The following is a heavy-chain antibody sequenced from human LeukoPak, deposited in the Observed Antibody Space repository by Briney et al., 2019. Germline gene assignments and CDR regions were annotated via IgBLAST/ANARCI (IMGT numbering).Heavy chain of an antibody. CDR2: IYYSGST. D-gene: IGHD3-22*01. Sequence: PSETLSLTCTVSGGSISSYYWSWIRQPPGKGLEWIGYIYYSGSTNYNPSLKSRGTISVDTSKNQFSLKLSSVTAADTAVYYCARRSGIYDSSGGLDYWGQGTLVTVSS. V-gene: IGHV4-59*08. CDR3: ARRSGIYDSSGGLDY. J-gene: IGHJ4*02. CDR1: GGSISSYY.